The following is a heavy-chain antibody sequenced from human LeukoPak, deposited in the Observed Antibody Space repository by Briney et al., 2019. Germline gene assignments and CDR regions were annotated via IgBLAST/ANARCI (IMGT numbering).Heavy chain of an antibody. CDR2: ISYEGGTQ. CDR3: AKEGTPQVSTWYDL. CDR1: GVTLSPYG. Sequence: GGSLRLSCAASGVTLSPYGMHWVCQAPGKGLEWVAVISYEGGTQHYADSVKGRFIISRDNPRNTLYLQMNILRTEDTAVYYCAKEGTPQVSTWYDLWGQGTQVIVSS. V-gene: IGHV3-30*18. D-gene: IGHD3-10*01. J-gene: IGHJ5*02.